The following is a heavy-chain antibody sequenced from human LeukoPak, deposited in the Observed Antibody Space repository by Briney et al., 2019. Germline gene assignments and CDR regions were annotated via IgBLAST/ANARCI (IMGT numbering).Heavy chain of an antibody. CDR2: ISSSSSTI. J-gene: IGHJ3*02. CDR1: GSTFSSYS. CDR3: ARDRLPPYYYDRSDAFDI. V-gene: IGHV3-48*01. Sequence: PGGSLRLSCAASGSTFSSYSMNWVRQAPGKGLEWVSYISSSSSTIYYADSVKGRFTISRDNAKNSLYLQMNSLRAEDTAVYYCARDRLPPYYYDRSDAFDIWGQGTMVTVSS. D-gene: IGHD3-22*01.